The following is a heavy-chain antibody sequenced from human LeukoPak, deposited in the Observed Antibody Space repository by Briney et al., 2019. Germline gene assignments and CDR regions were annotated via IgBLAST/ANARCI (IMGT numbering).Heavy chain of an antibody. CDR2: INHSGST. V-gene: IGHV4-34*01. CDR1: GXSFSGYY. J-gene: IGHJ4*02. D-gene: IGHD3-22*01. CDR3: ARGSFTMIETYYFDY. Sequence: SQTLSLTCAVYGXSFSGYYWSWVSQPPGKGLEWVGEINHSGSTKYSPSLKSRVTISVETSKNQFSLNLSSVTAADTAVYYCARGSFTMIETYYFDYWGQGTLVTVSS.